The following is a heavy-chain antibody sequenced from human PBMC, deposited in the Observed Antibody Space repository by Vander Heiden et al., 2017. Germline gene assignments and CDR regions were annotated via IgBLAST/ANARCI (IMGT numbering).Heavy chain of an antibody. CDR3: ARDLEDGYNRIDY. D-gene: IGHD5-12*01. J-gene: IGHJ4*02. V-gene: IGHV3-21*01. CDR1: GFTFRSYS. Sequence: EVQLVQSGGCLFTPGCSLRLSCAASGFTFRSYSMNWVRQAPGKGLEWVSSISSSSSYIYYADSVKGRFTISRDNAKNSLYLQMNSLRAEDTAVYYCARDLEDGYNRIDYWGQGNLVTVSS. CDR2: ISSSSSYI.